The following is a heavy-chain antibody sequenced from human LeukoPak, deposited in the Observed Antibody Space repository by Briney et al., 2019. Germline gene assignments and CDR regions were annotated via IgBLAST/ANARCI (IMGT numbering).Heavy chain of an antibody. CDR2: ITADSATT. Sequence: GGSLRLSCALSIHTFSLESMIWVRQAPGKGLDWVSYITADSATTYYADSVKGRFTISRDNAKNSLYLQMNSLRDEDTAVYYCARRDYFYYWGQGTLVTVSS. CDR3: ARRDYFYY. CDR1: IHTFSLES. J-gene: IGHJ4*02. V-gene: IGHV3-48*02.